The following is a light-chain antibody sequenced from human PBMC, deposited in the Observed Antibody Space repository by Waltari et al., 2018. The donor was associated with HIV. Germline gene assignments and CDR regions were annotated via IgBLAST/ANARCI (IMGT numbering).Light chain of an antibody. J-gene: IGKJ2*01. Sequence: EIVLTQSPGTLSLSPGERATLSCRASPTVDNNYLAWYQHRPGQAPRLLIFGASSRATGIPDRFSASGSVTDFTLTISSLDPSDYALYYCQQYGTSPRTFGQGTRVEIK. CDR1: PTVDNNY. V-gene: IGKV3-20*01. CDR2: GAS. CDR3: QQYGTSPRT.